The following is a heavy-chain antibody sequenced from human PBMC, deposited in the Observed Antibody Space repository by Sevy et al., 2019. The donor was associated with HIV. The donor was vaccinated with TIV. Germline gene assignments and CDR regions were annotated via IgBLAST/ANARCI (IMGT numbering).Heavy chain of an antibody. CDR2: VYYTGGT. CDR1: GGSINSDH. V-gene: IGHV4-59*08. Sequence: SESLSLTCTVSGGSINSDHWNWIRQPPGKGLEWIGYVYYTGGTNYNPSLKNRVTISVDRTKNQFSLKLTSVTAADTAVYYCARRNDFDIWGQGTMVSVSS. CDR3: ARRNDFDI. J-gene: IGHJ3*02.